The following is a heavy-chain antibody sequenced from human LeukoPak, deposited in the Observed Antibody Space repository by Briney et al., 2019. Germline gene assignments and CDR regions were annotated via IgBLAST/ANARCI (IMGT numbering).Heavy chain of an antibody. Sequence: PGGSLRLSCTASGFTPYNYWMSWVRQAPGKGLEWVASISRDGYEIYYVDSVKGRFTLSRDNAKNSLYLRMNSLRAEDTAMYYCARPSYTSGSYYEYWGQGTLVTVSS. V-gene: IGHV3-7*04. J-gene: IGHJ4*02. CDR2: ISRDGYEI. CDR3: ARPSYTSGSYYEY. CDR1: GFTPYNYW. D-gene: IGHD3-10*01.